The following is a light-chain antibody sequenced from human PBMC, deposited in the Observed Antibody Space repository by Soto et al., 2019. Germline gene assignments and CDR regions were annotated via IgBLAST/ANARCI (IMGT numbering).Light chain of an antibody. J-gene: IGLJ1*01. V-gene: IGLV2-8*01. CDR1: SSDIGGYNY. CDR3: CSYAAISTYV. CDR2: EAS. Sequence: QSVLTQPPSASGSPGQSVTISCTGTSSDIGGYNYVSWYQQHPGKAPKLMIYEASKRPSEVPNRFSGSKSGNTASLTISGLQAEDEADYYCCSYAAISTYVFGTGTKVTVL.